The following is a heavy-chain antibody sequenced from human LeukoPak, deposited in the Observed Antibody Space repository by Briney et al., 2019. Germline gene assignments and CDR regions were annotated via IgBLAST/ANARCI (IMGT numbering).Heavy chain of an antibody. CDR2: VYYTGTT. V-gene: IGHV4-59*11. CDR1: GGSINSQY. CDR3: ASNIVVVPAVYFDY. J-gene: IGHJ4*02. Sequence: SETLSLTCTVSGGSINSQYWSWIRQPPGKGLEWIGYVYYTGTTNYNPSLKSRVTISVDTSKNQFSLKLSSVTAADTAVYYCASNIVVVPAVYFDYWGQGTLVTVSS. D-gene: IGHD2-2*01.